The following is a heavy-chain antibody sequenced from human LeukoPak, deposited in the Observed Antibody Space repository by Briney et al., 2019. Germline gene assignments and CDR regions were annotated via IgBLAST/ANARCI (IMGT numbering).Heavy chain of an antibody. J-gene: IGHJ4*02. CDR2: INHSGST. V-gene: IGHV4-34*01. CDR1: GGSFSGYY. Sequence: PSETLSLTCAVYGGSFSGYYWSWIRQPPGKGLEWIGEINHSGSTNYNPSLKSRVTISVDTSKNQFSLKLSSVTAADTAVYYCARHDSGGYYLEYWGQGTLVTVSS. D-gene: IGHD3-22*01. CDR3: ARHDSGGYYLEY.